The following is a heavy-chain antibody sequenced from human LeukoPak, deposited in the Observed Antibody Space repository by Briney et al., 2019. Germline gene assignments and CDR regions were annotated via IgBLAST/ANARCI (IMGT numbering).Heavy chain of an antibody. CDR1: GYTFTSYD. CDR3: ARDPGSPVRAFDI. D-gene: IGHD3-10*01. V-gene: IGHV1-8*03. J-gene: IGHJ3*02. CDR2: MNPNCGNT. Sequence: GASVKVPCKASGYTFTSYDINWVRQATGQGLEWMGWMNPNCGNTGYAQKFQGRVTITSNTSISTAYMELSSLRSEDTAVYYCARDPGSPVRAFDIWGQGTMVTVSS.